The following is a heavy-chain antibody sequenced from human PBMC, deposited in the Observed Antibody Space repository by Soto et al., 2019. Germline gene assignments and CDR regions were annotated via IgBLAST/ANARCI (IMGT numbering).Heavy chain of an antibody. CDR2: ISGSGGST. V-gene: IGHV3-23*01. CDR1: GFTFSSYA. CDR3: AKGLMRWELLHVFDY. J-gene: IGHJ4*02. D-gene: IGHD1-26*01. Sequence: EVQLLESGGGLIQPGGSLRLSCAASGFTFSSYAMSWVRQAPGKGLEWVSAISGSGGSTYYADSVKGRFTISRDNSKNTLYLQMNSLRAEDTAVYYCAKGLMRWELLHVFDYWGQGTLVTVSS.